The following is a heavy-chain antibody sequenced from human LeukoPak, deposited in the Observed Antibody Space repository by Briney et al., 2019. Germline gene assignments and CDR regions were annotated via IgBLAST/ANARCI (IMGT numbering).Heavy chain of an antibody. CDR3: ARDSSGWYSDYFDN. J-gene: IGHJ4*02. Sequence: ASVKVSCKASGYTFTSYGISWVRQAPGRGVEWMGWISAYNGNTNYAQKLQGRVTMTTDTSTSTAYMELRSLRSDDTAVYYCARDSSGWYSDYFDNWGQGTLVTVSS. CDR1: GYTFTSYG. CDR2: ISAYNGNT. D-gene: IGHD6-19*01. V-gene: IGHV1-18*01.